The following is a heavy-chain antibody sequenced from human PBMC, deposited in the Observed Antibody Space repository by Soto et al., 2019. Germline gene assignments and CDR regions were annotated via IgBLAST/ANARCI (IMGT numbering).Heavy chain of an antibody. J-gene: IGHJ5*02. Sequence: GASVKVSCKVSGYTLTELSMHWVRQAPGKGLEWMGGFDPEDGETIYAQKFQGRVTMTEDTSTDTAYMELSSLRSEDTAVYYCATREFYDFWSGYSSLFDPWGQGTLVTVSS. CDR1: GYTLTELS. CDR2: FDPEDGET. CDR3: ATREFYDFWSGYSSLFDP. D-gene: IGHD3-3*01. V-gene: IGHV1-24*01.